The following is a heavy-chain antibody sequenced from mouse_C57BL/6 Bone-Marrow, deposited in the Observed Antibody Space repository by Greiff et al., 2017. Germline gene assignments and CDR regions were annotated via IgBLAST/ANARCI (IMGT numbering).Heavy chain of an antibody. J-gene: IGHJ2*01. Sequence: VQLQQPGAELVKPGASVQMSCKASGYTFTSYWITWVKQRPGQGLEWIGDIYPGSGSTNYNEKFMSKATLTVDTSSSTAYMQLSSLTSEDSAVYYCARRGWLLRDFDYWGQGTTLTVSS. D-gene: IGHD2-3*01. CDR1: GYTFTSYW. CDR2: IYPGSGST. V-gene: IGHV1-55*01. CDR3: ARRGWLLRDFDY.